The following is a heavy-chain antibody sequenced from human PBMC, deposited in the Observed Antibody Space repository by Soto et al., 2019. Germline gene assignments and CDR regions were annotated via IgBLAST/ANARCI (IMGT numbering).Heavy chain of an antibody. D-gene: IGHD5-12*01. V-gene: IGHV1-69*13. CDR3: ARHSPLLGYNSPFYYYYGMDV. Sequence: ASVKVSCKASGGTFSSYAISWVRQAPGQGLEWMGGIIPIFGTANYAQKFQGRVTITADESTSTAYMELSSLRSEDTAVYYCARHSPLLGYNSPFYYYYGMDVWGQGTTVTVSS. J-gene: IGHJ6*02. CDR2: IIPIFGTA. CDR1: GGTFSSYA.